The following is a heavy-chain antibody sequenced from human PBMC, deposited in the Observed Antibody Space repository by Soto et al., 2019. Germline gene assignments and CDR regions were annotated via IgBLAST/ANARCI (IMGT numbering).Heavy chain of an antibody. Sequence: APVKVSWKASGYTFTGYAMDWVRQAPGQRREWMGWINAGNGNTKYSQKFQGRVTITRDTSASTAYMELSSLRSEDTAGYYCARLWSMDVWGQGSTVTVSS. D-gene: IGHD3-10*01. CDR2: INAGNGNT. J-gene: IGHJ6*02. V-gene: IGHV1-3*01. CDR1: GYTFTGYA. CDR3: ARLWSMDV.